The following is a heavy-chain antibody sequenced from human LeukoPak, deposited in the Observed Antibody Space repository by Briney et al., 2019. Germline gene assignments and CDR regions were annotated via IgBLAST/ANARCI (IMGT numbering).Heavy chain of an antibody. CDR3: ARVHARRPVLRYFDWLSNWFDP. CDR2: IIPIFGTA. CDR1: GGTFSSYA. Sequence: GASVKVSCTASGGTFSSYAISWVRQAPGQGLEWMGGIIPIFGTANYAQKFQGRVTITADESTSTAYMELSSLRSEDTAVYYCARVHARRPVLRYFDWLSNWFDPWGQGTLVTVSS. V-gene: IGHV1-69*13. J-gene: IGHJ5*02. D-gene: IGHD3-9*01.